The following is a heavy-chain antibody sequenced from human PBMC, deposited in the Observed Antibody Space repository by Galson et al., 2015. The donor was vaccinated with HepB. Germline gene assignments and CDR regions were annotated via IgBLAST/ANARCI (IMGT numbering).Heavy chain of an antibody. CDR1: GFSLNTSGMC. Sequence: PALVKPTQTLTLTCTFSGFSLNTSGMCVTWIRQPPGKALEWLARIDWDDDKYYSTSLKTRLTISKDTSKNQVVLTMTNMDPVDTATYYCARTPVAGTHYYYTKDVWGQGTTVTVSS. V-gene: IGHV2-70*11. CDR3: ARTPVAGTHYYYTKDV. CDR2: IDWDDDK. J-gene: IGHJ6*02. D-gene: IGHD6-19*01.